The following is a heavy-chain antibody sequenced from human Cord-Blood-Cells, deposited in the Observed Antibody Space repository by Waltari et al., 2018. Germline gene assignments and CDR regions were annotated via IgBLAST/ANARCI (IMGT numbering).Heavy chain of an antibody. D-gene: IGHD2-15*01. CDR2: IIPIFGTA. J-gene: IGHJ6*02. CDR1: GGTFSSYA. V-gene: IGHV1-69*01. CDR3: ARVEGYCSGGSCYYYYYYGMDV. Sequence: QVQLVQSGAEVKKPGYSVKVSCKASGGTFSSYAISWVRQAPGQGLEWMGGIIPIFGTANYAQKFQGRVTITADESTSTAYMELSSLRSEDTAVYYCARVEGYCSGGSCYYYYYYGMDVWGQGTTVTVSS.